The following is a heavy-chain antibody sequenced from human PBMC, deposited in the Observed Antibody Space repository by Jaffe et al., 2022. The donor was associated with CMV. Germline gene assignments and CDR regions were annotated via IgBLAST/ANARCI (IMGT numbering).Heavy chain of an antibody. V-gene: IGHV4-34*01. CDR2: INHSGST. D-gene: IGHD1-26*01. Sequence: QVQLQQWGAGLLKPSETLSLTCAVYGGSFSGYYWSWIRQPPGKGLEWIGEINHSGSTNYNPSLKSRVTISVDTSKNQFSLKLSSVTAADTAVYYCARGFFSGAGRSGCCSRWFDPWGQGTLVTVSS. CDR1: GGSFSGYY. J-gene: IGHJ5*02. CDR3: ARGFFSGAGRSGCCSRWFDP.